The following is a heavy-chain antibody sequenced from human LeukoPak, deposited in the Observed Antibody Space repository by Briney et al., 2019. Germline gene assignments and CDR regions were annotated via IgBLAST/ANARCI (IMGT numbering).Heavy chain of an antibody. V-gene: IGHV3-30-3*01. CDR2: ISYDGSNK. Sequence: GGSLRLSCAASGFTFSSYAMHWVRQAPGKGLEWVAVISYDGSNKYYADSVKGRFTISRDNSKNTLYLQMNSLRAEDTAVYYCARDLYDSSGYYYSWGRTGYSWFDPWGQGTLVTVSS. J-gene: IGHJ5*02. CDR3: ARDLYDSSGYYYSWGRTGYSWFDP. D-gene: IGHD3-22*01. CDR1: GFTFSSYA.